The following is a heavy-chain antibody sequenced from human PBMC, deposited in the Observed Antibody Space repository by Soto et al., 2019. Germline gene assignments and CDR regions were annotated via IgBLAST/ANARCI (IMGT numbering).Heavy chain of an antibody. D-gene: IGHD2-21*02. Sequence: QVQLVESGGGVVQPGRSLRLSCAASGFTFSSYGMHWVRQAPGKGLEWVAVISYDGSNKYYADSVKGRFTISRDNSKNTLYLQMNSLRAEDTAVYYCAKEGAYCGGDCYSAYFDYWGQGTLVTVSS. CDR3: AKEGAYCGGDCYSAYFDY. CDR2: ISYDGSNK. V-gene: IGHV3-30*18. CDR1: GFTFSSYG. J-gene: IGHJ4*02.